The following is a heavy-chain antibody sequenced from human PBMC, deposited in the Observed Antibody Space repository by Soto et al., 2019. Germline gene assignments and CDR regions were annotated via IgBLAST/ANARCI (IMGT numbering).Heavy chain of an antibody. D-gene: IGHD2-15*01. V-gene: IGHV3-64*02. CDR3: ARARCSSGQCYYFDY. J-gene: IGHJ4*02. CDR1: GFTFSSYN. CDR2: ISRSGDRT. Sequence: EVQLVESGEGLVQPGGSLSRSCAASGFTFSSYNIHWIRQAPGKGLEFVSAISRSGDRTYYADSVKGRFTITRDNSKSTVWLQMGSLRAEDMAVYYCARARCSSGQCYYFDYWGRGALVSVSS.